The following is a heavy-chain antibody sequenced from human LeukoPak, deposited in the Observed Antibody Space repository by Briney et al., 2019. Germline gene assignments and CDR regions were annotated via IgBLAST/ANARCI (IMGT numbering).Heavy chain of an antibody. D-gene: IGHD1-26*01. CDR3: ARAEVGATTDY. CDR2: INHRGST. J-gene: IGHJ4*02. Sequence: SETLSLTCAVYGGSFSGYYWSWIRQPPGKGLEWIGEINHRGSTNYNPSLKSRVTISVDTSKNQFSLKLSSVTAADMAVYYCARAEVGATTDYWGQGTLVTVSS. CDR1: GGSFSGYY. V-gene: IGHV4-34*01.